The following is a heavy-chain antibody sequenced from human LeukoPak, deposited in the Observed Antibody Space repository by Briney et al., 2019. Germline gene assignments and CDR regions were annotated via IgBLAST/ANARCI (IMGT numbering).Heavy chain of an antibody. CDR2: ISGTGGST. V-gene: IGHV3-23*01. CDR1: GFTFSTYA. Sequence: GGSLRLSCSASGFTFSTYAMAWVRQAPGKGLQWVSLISGTGGSTYDADSVKGRFTISRDNSKNTLYLQMNSLRAEDTAVYYRAKLQGAWRLYYESSGSYYFDSWGQGTLVTVSS. D-gene: IGHD3-22*01. J-gene: IGHJ4*02. CDR3: AKLQGAWRLYYESSGSYYFDS.